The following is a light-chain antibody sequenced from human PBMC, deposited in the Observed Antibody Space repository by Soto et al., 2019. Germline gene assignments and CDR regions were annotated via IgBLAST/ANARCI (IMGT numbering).Light chain of an antibody. Sequence: EIVLTQSPGTLSLSPGERATLSCRASQSVSSSYLAWYQQKPGQAPRLLIYGASSRATGIPDRFSGSGYGTDFTLTISRLEPEDFAVYYCQQYGSSFFGQGTRLEIK. CDR3: QQYGSSF. V-gene: IGKV3-20*01. CDR2: GAS. CDR1: QSVSSSY. J-gene: IGKJ5*01.